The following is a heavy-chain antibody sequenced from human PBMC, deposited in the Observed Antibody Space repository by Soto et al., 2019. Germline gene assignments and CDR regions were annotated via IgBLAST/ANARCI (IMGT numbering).Heavy chain of an antibody. J-gene: IGHJ6*02. CDR3: AKGRVSYGRDYYYGMDV. V-gene: IGHV3-30*18. CDR2: ISYDGSNK. CDR1: GFTFSSYG. D-gene: IGHD1-26*01. Sequence: QVQLVESGGGVVQPGRSLRLSCAASGFTFSSYGMHWVRQAPGKGLEWVAVISYDGSNKYYADSVKGRFTISRDNSKNTLYLQMNRLRAEDTAVYYCAKGRVSYGRDYYYGMDVWGQGTTVTVSS.